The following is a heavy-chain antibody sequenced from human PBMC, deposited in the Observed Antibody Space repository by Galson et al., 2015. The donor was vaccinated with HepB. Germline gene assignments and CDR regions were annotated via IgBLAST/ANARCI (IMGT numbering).Heavy chain of an antibody. CDR1: GFTFSSYA. V-gene: IGHV3-30-3*01. CDR3: ARLPLEYCSGGSCRGYLYYYMDV. CDR2: ISYDGSNK. D-gene: IGHD2-15*01. J-gene: IGHJ6*03. Sequence: SLRLSCAASGFTFSSYAMHWVRQAPGKGLEWVAVISYDGSNKYYADSVKGRFTISRDNSKNTLYLQMNSLKASDTAMYYCARLPLEYCSGGSCRGYLYYYMDVWGKGTTVTVSS.